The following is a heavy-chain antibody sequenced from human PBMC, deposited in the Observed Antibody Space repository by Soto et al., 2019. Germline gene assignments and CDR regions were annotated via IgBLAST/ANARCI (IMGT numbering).Heavy chain of an antibody. V-gene: IGHV3-23*01. D-gene: IGHD1-26*01. CDR2: IGASGAGT. Sequence: PXGSLRLSCSASGFTFSSYAMSWVRQAPGKGLDRVSAIGASGAGTYYAEYVKGRFTISRDNSKNTLYLQMNSLRAEDTAVYYCALRKTGSYFDSWGQGTLVTVSS. J-gene: IGHJ4*02. CDR1: GFTFSSYA. CDR3: ALRKTGSYFDS.